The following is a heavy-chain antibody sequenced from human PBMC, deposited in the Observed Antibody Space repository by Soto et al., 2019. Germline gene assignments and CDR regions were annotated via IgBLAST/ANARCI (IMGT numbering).Heavy chain of an antibody. D-gene: IGHD3-9*01. CDR1: GFTLSSYI. J-gene: IGHJ4*02. V-gene: IGHV3-21*01. CDR3: ARSRPHYDILTGFAY. Sequence: EPPKLSCTAHGFTLSSYIMYWVRQAPGKGLEWVSSISSSSSYIYYADSVKGRFTISRDNAKNSLYLQMNSLRAEDTAVYYCARSRPHYDILTGFAYWGQGP. CDR2: ISSSSSYI.